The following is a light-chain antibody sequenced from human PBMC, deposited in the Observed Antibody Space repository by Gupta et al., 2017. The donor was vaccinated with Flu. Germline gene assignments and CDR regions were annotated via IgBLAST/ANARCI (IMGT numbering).Light chain of an antibody. J-gene: IGLJ1*01. Sequence: QSALTQPPSASGSPGPSVTISCTGASGDVGGYNYVSWYQQHPGKAPKLMIYEVNKRPSGVPDRFSGSKSGNTASLTVSGLQAEDEADYYCTSYAGSKSWGVFGTGTKVTVL. CDR1: SGDVGGYNY. CDR3: TSYAGSKSWGV. V-gene: IGLV2-8*01. CDR2: EVN.